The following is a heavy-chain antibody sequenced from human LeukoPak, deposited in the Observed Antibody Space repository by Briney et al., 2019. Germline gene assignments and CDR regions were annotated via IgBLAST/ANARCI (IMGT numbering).Heavy chain of an antibody. J-gene: IGHJ5*02. CDR3: ARDQRGYCSSTSCSTPLDP. D-gene: IGHD2-2*01. V-gene: IGHV1-18*01. Sequence: ASVKVSCKASGYTFTSYDINWVRQATGQGLEWMGWISAYNGNTNYAQKLQGRVTMTTDTSTSTAYMELRSLRSDDTAVYYCARDQRGYCSSTSCSTPLDPWGQGTLVTVSS. CDR1: GYTFTSYD. CDR2: ISAYNGNT.